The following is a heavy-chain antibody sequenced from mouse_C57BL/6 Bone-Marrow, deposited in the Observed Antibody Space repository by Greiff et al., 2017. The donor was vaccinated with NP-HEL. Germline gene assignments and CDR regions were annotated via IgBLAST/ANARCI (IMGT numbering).Heavy chain of an antibody. CDR1: GYTFTDYY. Sequence: EVQLQQSGPVLVKPGASVKMSCKASGYTFTDYYMNWVKQSHGKSLEWIGVINPYNGGTSYNQKFKGKATLTVDKSSSTAYMELNSLTSEDSAVYYGARRVYYGSSFYWYFDVWGTGTTVTVSS. CDR3: ARRVYYGSSFYWYFDV. D-gene: IGHD1-1*01. CDR2: INPYNGGT. J-gene: IGHJ1*03. V-gene: IGHV1-19*01.